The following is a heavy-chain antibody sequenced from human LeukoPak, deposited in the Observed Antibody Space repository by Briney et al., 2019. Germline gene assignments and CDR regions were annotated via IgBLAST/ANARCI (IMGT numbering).Heavy chain of an antibody. CDR1: GFTFSGYA. CDR2: ITGSGGST. CDR3: ARDEATVTTSDY. V-gene: IGHV3-23*01. D-gene: IGHD4-17*01. J-gene: IGHJ4*02. Sequence: GGSLRLSCAASGFTFSGYAMSWVRQAPGMGLEWVSSITGSGGSTYYADSVKGRFTISRDNSKNTLYLQMNSLRAEDTAVYYCARDEATVTTSDYWGQGTLVTVPS.